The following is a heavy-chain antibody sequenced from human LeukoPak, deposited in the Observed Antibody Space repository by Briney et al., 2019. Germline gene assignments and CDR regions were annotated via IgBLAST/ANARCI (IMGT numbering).Heavy chain of an antibody. D-gene: IGHD6-6*01. V-gene: IGHV3-21*01. CDR3: AKDPSSSDPHFDY. CDR1: GFTFSSYS. CDR2: ISSSSSYI. Sequence: PGGSLRLSCAASGFTFSSYSMNWVRQAPGKGLEWVSSISSSSSYIYYADSVKGRFTISRDNSKNTLYLQMNSLRAEDTAVYYCAKDPSSSDPHFDYWGQGTLVTVSS. J-gene: IGHJ4*02.